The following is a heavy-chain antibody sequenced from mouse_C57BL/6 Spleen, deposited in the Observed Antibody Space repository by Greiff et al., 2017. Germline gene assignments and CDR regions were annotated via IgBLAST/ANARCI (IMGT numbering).Heavy chain of an antibody. CDR3: ARHDCDDYAMDY. CDR1: GFTFSDYY. J-gene: IGHJ4*01. D-gene: IGHD2-4*01. V-gene: IGHV5-12*01. Sequence: EVQLVQPGGGLVQPGGSLKLSCAASGFTFSDYYMYWVRQTPEKRLEWVAYISNGGGSTYYPDTVKGRFTISRDNAKNTLYLQMSSLKSEDTAMYYCARHDCDDYAMDYWGQGTSVTVSS. CDR2: ISNGGGST.